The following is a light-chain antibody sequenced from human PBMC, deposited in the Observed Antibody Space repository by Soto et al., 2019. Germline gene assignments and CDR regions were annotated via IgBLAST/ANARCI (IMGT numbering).Light chain of an antibody. CDR3: LQDYSYPQT. CDR2: AAS. CDR1: QGIRND. J-gene: IGKJ1*01. Sequence: AIQMTQSPSSLSASVGYRFTITCRASQGIRNDVGWYQQKPGKAPKLLIYAASSLQSGVPSRFSGSGSGTDFTLTISSLQPEDFATYYCLQDYSYPQTFGQGTTVDIK. V-gene: IGKV1-6*01.